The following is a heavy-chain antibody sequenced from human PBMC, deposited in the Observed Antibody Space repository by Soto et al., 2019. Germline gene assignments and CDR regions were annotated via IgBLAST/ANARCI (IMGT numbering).Heavy chain of an antibody. V-gene: IGHV4-34*01. CDR2: INHSGST. CDR3: ARARVWTDYYYYGMDV. Sequence: SETLSLTCAVYGGSFSGYYWSWIRQPPGKGLEWIGEINHSGSTNYNPSLKSRVTISVDTSKNQFSLKLSSVTAADTAVYYCARARVWTDYYYYGMDVWGQGTTVTVSS. CDR1: GGSFSGYY. D-gene: IGHD3-16*01. J-gene: IGHJ6*02.